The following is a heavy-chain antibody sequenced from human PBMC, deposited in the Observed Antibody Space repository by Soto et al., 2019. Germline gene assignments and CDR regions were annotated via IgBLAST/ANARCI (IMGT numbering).Heavy chain of an antibody. CDR2: INSDGSRT. CDR1: GFSFSNSW. CDR3: ARDLRTDVLTVPCDF. V-gene: IGHV3-74*03. Sequence: EVQLVESGGGLVQPGGSLRLSCAASGFSFSNSWMHWVRQAPGKGLVWVSHINSDGSRTTYGDSERGRFTMSRDNAKKTLYLQMNSLRAEDTAVYYCARDLRTDVLTVPCDFWGPGTLVTVSS. J-gene: IGHJ4*02.